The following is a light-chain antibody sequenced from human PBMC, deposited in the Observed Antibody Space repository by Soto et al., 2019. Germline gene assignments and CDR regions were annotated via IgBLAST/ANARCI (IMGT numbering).Light chain of an antibody. Sequence: QTVVTQEPSFSVSPGGTVTLTCGLSSGSVSTSYYPSWYQQTPGQAPRTLIYSTNTRSSGVPDRFSGSILGNKAALTITGAQADDESDYYCVLYMGSGPYVFGTGTKVTVL. J-gene: IGLJ1*01. CDR3: VLYMGSGPYV. CDR1: SGSVSTSYY. V-gene: IGLV8-61*01. CDR2: STN.